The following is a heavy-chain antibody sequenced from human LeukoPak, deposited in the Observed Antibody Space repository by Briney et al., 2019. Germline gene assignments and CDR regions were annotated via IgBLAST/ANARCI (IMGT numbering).Heavy chain of an antibody. D-gene: IGHD2-15*01. Sequence: GGSLRLSCAASGFTFSSYGMHWVRQAPGKGLERVAIIWYDGNKYYADSVKGRFTISRDNSKNTLYLQINSLRAEDTAMYYCAKEISLNDAFDIWGQGTMVTVSS. J-gene: IGHJ3*02. CDR2: IWYDGNK. V-gene: IGHV3-33*06. CDR3: AKEISLNDAFDI. CDR1: GFTFSSYG.